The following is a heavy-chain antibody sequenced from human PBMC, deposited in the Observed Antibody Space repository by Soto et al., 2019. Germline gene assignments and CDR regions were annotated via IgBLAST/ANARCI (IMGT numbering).Heavy chain of an antibody. D-gene: IGHD1-26*01. J-gene: IGHJ4*02. CDR1: GYSFNSYD. CDR2: INAGNGNT. Sequence: QVQLVQSGAEVKKPGASVKVSCKASGYSFNSYDMHWVREAPGQRVEWMGWINAGNGNTKYSQKFQGRVTITRDTSASTAYMELSSLRTEDTAVYYCARGLGLYYFDYWGQGTLVTVSS. V-gene: IGHV1-3*01. CDR3: ARGLGLYYFDY.